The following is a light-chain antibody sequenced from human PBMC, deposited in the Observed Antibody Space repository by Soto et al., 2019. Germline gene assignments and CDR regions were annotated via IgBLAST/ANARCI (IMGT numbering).Light chain of an antibody. CDR1: QSVSSSY. J-gene: IGKJ1*01. Sequence: EIVLTQSPGTLSLSPGERATLSCRASQSVSSSYLAWYQQKPGQAPRLLIYGASSRATGIPARFSGSGSGTDFPLTISRLEPEDFAVYYCQQYGSSPWTFGQGTNVEIK. V-gene: IGKV3-20*01. CDR3: QQYGSSPWT. CDR2: GAS.